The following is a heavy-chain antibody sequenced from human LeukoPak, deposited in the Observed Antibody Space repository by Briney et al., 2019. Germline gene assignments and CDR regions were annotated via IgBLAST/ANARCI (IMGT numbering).Heavy chain of an antibody. D-gene: IGHD6-25*01. Sequence: GGSLRLSCAASGSTFSSYGMHWVRQAPGKGLEWVAVIWYDGSNKYYADSVKGRFTISRDNSKNTLYLQMNSLRAEDTAVYYCARAGIAAPVDYWGQGTLVTVSS. CDR1: GSTFSSYG. CDR3: ARAGIAAPVDY. J-gene: IGHJ4*02. V-gene: IGHV3-33*01. CDR2: IWYDGSNK.